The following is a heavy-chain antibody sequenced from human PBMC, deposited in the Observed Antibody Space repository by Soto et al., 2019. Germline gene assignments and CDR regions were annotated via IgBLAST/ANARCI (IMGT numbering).Heavy chain of an antibody. CDR2: IIPIFGTA. J-gene: IGHJ5*02. CDR3: ARDFVRGVIITKYNWFDP. Sequence: SVKVSCKASGGTFSSYAISWVRQAPEQGLEWMGGIIPIFGTANYAQKFQGRVTITADESTSTAYMELSSLRSEDTAVYYCARDFVRGVIITKYNWFDPWGQGTLVTVSS. CDR1: GGTFSSYA. V-gene: IGHV1-69*13. D-gene: IGHD3-10*01.